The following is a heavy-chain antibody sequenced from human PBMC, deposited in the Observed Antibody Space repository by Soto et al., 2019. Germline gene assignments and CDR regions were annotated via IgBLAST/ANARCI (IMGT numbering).Heavy chain of an antibody. Sequence: QVQLVESGGGVVQPGRSLRLSCAASGFPFSMYGMHWVRQAPGKGLEWVAVISHDGSKKCYGDYVKGRFTMSRDNSKKTLYLQMSSLRAEDTAVYYCAKDRTQLWLYYYYMDVWGKGTTVTVSS. CDR2: ISHDGSKK. D-gene: IGHD5-18*01. CDR3: AKDRTQLWLYYYYMDV. CDR1: GFPFSMYG. J-gene: IGHJ6*03. V-gene: IGHV3-30*18.